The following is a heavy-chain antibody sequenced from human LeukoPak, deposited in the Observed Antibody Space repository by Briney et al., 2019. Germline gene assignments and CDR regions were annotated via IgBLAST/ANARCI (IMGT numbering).Heavy chain of an antibody. D-gene: IGHD2-2*02. V-gene: IGHV3-9*01. J-gene: IGHJ6*02. CDR1: GFTFDDYA. Sequence: QPGRSLRLSCAASGFTFDDYAMHWVRQAPGKGLEWVSGISWNSGSIGYADSVKGRFTISTDNAKNSLYLQMNSLRAEDTALYYCAKDLGYCSSTSCYTHYYCYGMDVWGQGATVTVSS. CDR2: ISWNSGSI. CDR3: AKDLGYCSSTSCYTHYYCYGMDV.